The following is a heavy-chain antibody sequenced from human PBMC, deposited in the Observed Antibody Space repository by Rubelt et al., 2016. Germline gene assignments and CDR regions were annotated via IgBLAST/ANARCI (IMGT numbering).Heavy chain of an antibody. V-gene: IGHV3-30*04. Sequence: GKGLEWVAVISYDGSNKYYADSVKGRFTISRDNSKNTLYLQMNSLRAEDTAVYYCAREREVAFDIWGQGTMVTVSS. D-gene: IGHD1-26*01. J-gene: IGHJ3*02. CDR2: ISYDGSNK. CDR3: AREREVAFDI.